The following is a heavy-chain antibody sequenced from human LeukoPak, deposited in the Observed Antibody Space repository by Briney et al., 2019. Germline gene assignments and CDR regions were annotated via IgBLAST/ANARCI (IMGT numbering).Heavy chain of an antibody. CDR2: TYYRSKWYN. CDR3: ATEDLGAVYFLF. Sequence: SQTLSLTCAISGDRFSTNNVAWGWIRQSPSRGLEWLGRTYYRSKWYNDYAVSVKSRITVNPDTSKNQFSLQLNSVTPDDTAIYYCATEDLGAVYFLFWGQGTLVTVSS. J-gene: IGHJ4*02. V-gene: IGHV6-1*01. D-gene: IGHD3-9*01. CDR1: GDRFSTNNVA.